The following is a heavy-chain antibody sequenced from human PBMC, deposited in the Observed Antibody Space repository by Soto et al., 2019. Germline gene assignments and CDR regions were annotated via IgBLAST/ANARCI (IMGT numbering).Heavy chain of an antibody. Sequence: EVQLLESGGGLVQPGGSLRLSCAASGFTFSSYAMSWVRQAPGKGLEWVSSITGSAGSTYYADSVKGRFTISRDNSKNTLHLQMNSLRAEDTAVYYCAKARNRWLRFDLGYWGQGTLVTVSS. V-gene: IGHV3-23*01. CDR2: ITGSAGST. CDR3: AKARNRWLRFDLGY. CDR1: GFTFSSYA. J-gene: IGHJ4*02. D-gene: IGHD5-12*01.